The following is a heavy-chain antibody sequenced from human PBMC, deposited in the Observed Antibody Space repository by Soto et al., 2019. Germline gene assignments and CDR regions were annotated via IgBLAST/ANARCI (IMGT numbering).Heavy chain of an antibody. CDR3: AGDPPPVDY. J-gene: IGHJ4*02. V-gene: IGHV1-18*01. CDR2: ISAYNGNT. Sequence: QVQLVQSGAEVKKPGASVKVSCKASGYTFSSYFISWVRQAPGQGLEWMGWISAYNGNTNYAQKLQGRATMTKDTATRTAYMELRSLRSDDTAVYYCAGDPPPVDYWGQGTLVTVSS. CDR1: GYTFSSYF.